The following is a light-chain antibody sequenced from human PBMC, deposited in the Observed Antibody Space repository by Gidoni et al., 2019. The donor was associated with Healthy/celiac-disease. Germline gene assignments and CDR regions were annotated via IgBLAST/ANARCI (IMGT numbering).Light chain of an antibody. J-gene: IGKJ5*01. CDR2: WAS. Sequence: DIVMTQSPDSLAVSLGERATINCKSSQSVLYSSNNKNYLAWYNQKPGQPPKLLIYWASTRGSGAPDRFSGSGSGTDFTLTISSLQAVDVAFYYCQQYYSTPITFGQGTRLEIK. CDR3: QQYYSTPIT. V-gene: IGKV4-1*01. CDR1: QSVLYSSNNKNY.